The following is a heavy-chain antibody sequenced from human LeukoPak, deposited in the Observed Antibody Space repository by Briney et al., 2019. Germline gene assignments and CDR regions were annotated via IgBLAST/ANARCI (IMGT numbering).Heavy chain of an antibody. CDR1: GGSISSSSYY. V-gene: IGHV4-39*01. CDR2: IYYSGST. Sequence: SETLSLTCTVSGGSISSSSYYWGWIRQPPGKGLEWIGSIYYSGSTYYNPSLKSRVTISVDASKNQFSLKLSSVTAADTAVYYCARHVRYCSGGSCYGPDYFDYWGQGTLVTVSS. J-gene: IGHJ4*02. D-gene: IGHD2-15*01. CDR3: ARHVRYCSGGSCYGPDYFDY.